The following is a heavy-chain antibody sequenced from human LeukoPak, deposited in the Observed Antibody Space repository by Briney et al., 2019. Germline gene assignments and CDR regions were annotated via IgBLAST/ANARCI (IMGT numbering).Heavy chain of an antibody. Sequence: PSETLSPTCAVYGGSFSGYYWSWTRQPPGKGLEWIWEIKHSGSTNYNPSLKSRVTISVDTSKNQFSLKLSSVTAADTAVYYCARRNYYGSGSYYNANFDYWGQGTLVTVSS. CDR2: IKHSGST. V-gene: IGHV4-34*01. CDR3: ARRNYYGSGSYYNANFDY. CDR1: GGSFSGYY. J-gene: IGHJ4*02. D-gene: IGHD3-10*01.